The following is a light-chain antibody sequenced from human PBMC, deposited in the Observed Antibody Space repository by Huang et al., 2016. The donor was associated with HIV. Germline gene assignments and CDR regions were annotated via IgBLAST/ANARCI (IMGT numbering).Light chain of an antibody. Sequence: DIVMTQTPLSLSVTPGQPASISCKSSQSLLHSDGTTYLYWYLQKPGQSPQLLIYEVFRRFSGVPDRFSDSGSPTDFTLKISRVEAEDVGLYYCMQGTHLPLTFGGGTKVEIK. J-gene: IGKJ4*01. CDR1: QSLLHSDGTTY. V-gene: IGKV2-29*02. CDR2: EVF. CDR3: MQGTHLPLT.